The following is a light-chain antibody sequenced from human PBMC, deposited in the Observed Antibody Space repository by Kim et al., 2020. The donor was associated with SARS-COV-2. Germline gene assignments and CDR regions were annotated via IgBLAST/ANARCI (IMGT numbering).Light chain of an antibody. J-gene: IGKJ1*01. CDR2: KAS. CDR1: QSIHIS. Sequence: ASVGDKVTITCRDSQSIHISLAWYQQKQGKAPKLLIYKASSLQSGVPSRFSGSESGTEFTLTISSLQPDDFATYYCQQYDTYPWTFGQGTKVDIK. V-gene: IGKV1-5*03. CDR3: QQYDTYPWT.